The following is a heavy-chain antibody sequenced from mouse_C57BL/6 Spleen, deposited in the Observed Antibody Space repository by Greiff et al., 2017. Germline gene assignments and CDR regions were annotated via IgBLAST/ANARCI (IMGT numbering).Heavy chain of an antibody. V-gene: IGHV1-55*01. D-gene: IGHD1-1*01. CDR3: AREVTTVVARYFDV. CDR1: GCTFTSYW. CDR2: IYPGSGST. J-gene: IGHJ1*03. Sequence: VQRVESGAELVKPGASVKMSCKASGCTFTSYWITWVKQRPGQGLEWIGDIYPGSGSTNYNEKFKSKATLTVDTSSSTAYMQLSSLTSEDSAVYYCAREVTTVVARYFDVWGTGTTVTVSS.